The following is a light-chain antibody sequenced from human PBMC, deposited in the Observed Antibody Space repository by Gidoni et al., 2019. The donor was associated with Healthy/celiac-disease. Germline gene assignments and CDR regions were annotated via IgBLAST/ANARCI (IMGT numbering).Light chain of an antibody. V-gene: IGKV3-20*01. CDR1: QSVSSSY. J-gene: IGKJ5*01. Sequence: EIVLTQSPGTLSLSPGERATLSCRASQSVSSSYLAWYHQKPGQAPRLLIYGASSRATGIPDRCSGSGSGTDFTLTISILEPEDFAVYYCQQYGSSTITFGQGTRLEIK. CDR2: GAS. CDR3: QQYGSSTIT.